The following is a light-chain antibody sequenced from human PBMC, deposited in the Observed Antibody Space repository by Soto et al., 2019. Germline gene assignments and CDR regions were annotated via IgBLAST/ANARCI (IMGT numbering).Light chain of an antibody. Sequence: EIVLTQSSATLCLSPGERATLSCRASQSVTSNALAWYQQKPGQAPRLLIYGVSSRATGIPDRFSGSGSGTDFTLTISSLEPEDFAVYYCQQRSKWPLTFGGGTTGDIK. CDR2: GVS. J-gene: IGKJ4*01. CDR3: QQRSKWPLT. CDR1: QSVTSN. V-gene: IGKV3-11*01.